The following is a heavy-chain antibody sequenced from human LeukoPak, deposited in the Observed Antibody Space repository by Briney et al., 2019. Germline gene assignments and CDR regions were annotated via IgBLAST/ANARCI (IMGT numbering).Heavy chain of an antibody. V-gene: IGHV4-38-2*02. D-gene: IGHD3-10*01. Sequence: SETLSLTCTVSGYSISSGYYWAWIRQPPGKGLEWLGSIYHSGSTYYNPSLKSRVTISVDTSKNQFSLKLSSVTAADTAVYYCARGGYYYGSEDYYYMDVWGKGTTVTISS. J-gene: IGHJ6*03. CDR3: ARGGYYYGSEDYYYMDV. CDR2: IYHSGST. CDR1: GYSISSGYY.